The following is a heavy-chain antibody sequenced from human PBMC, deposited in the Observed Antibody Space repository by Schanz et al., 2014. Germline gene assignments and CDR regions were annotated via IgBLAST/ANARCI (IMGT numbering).Heavy chain of an antibody. CDR2: INPNSGET. Sequence: QVQLVQSGPAVKKPGASMKVSCLASFHSFTDSFLHFFRPSPFPFLEWMGWINPNSGETNYEQKFKGRVTLTSDTSISTAFMELSGLTSDDTATYFCARARYTGYDCSGYWGQGTLLIVSS. CDR1: FHSFTDSF. V-gene: IGHV1-2*02. CDR3: ARARYTGYDCSGY. J-gene: IGHJ4*02. D-gene: IGHD5-12*01.